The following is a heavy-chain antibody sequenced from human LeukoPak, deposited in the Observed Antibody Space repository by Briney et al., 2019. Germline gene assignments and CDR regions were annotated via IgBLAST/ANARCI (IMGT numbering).Heavy chain of an antibody. CDR1: GSSISSSSYY. Sequence: SETLSLTCTVSGSSISSSSYYWGWIRQPPGKGLEYIGGIHYSGTTYYNPSLKSRLTISVDTSKNQFSLKLSSVTAADTAVYYCARLAVGAPFDYWGQGTLVTVSS. D-gene: IGHD1-26*01. CDR2: IHYSGTT. J-gene: IGHJ4*02. V-gene: IGHV4-39*01. CDR3: ARLAVGAPFDY.